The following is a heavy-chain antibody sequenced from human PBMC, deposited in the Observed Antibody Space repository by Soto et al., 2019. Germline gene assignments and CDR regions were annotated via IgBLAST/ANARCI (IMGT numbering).Heavy chain of an antibody. Sequence: QVQLVQSGAEVKKPGASVTVSCKASGYRFSDYYLHWVRQAPGQGPGWMGWMNPNSGDTKYAQKFKGRVTMTRDTSVRTAFMERNWLTSDDTAVYYCARESGGATATLDYYYFYMDVWGIWTTVTVSS. D-gene: IGHD5-12*01. CDR3: ARESGGATATLDYYYFYMDV. CDR2: MNPNSGDT. J-gene: IGHJ6*03. CDR1: GYRFSDYY. V-gene: IGHV1-2*02.